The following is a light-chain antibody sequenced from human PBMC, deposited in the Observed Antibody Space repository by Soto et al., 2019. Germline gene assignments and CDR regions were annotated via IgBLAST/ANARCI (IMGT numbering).Light chain of an antibody. CDR3: AAWDDSLSAYWV. Sequence: QAVVTQPPSASGTPGQRVTISCSGSSSNIGRNYVYWYQQLPGTAPKLLIYRNNQRPSGVPDRFSGSKSGTSASLAISGLRSEDEADYYCAAWDDSLSAYWVFGGGTQLTVL. CDR1: SSNIGRNY. V-gene: IGLV1-47*01. J-gene: IGLJ3*02. CDR2: RNN.